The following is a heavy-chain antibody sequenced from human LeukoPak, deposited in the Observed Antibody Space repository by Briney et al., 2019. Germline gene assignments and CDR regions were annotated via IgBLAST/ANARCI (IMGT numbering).Heavy chain of an antibody. CDR1: GFTFGSFW. Sequence: GGSLRLSCAASGFTFGSFWMSWVRQAPGRGLQWVASMKGDGSHIYYVDSVKGRFTISRDNARNTLYLQMNSLRAEDTAVYYWPREGRDGYNYYWYFDLWGRGTLVTVSS. CDR3: PREGRDGYNYYWYFDL. J-gene: IGHJ2*01. D-gene: IGHD5-24*01. V-gene: IGHV3-7*01. CDR2: MKGDGSHI.